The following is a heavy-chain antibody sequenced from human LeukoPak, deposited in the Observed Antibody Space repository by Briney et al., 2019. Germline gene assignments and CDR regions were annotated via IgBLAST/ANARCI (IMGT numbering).Heavy chain of an antibody. CDR2: IYSTGST. V-gene: IGHV4-38-2*02. CDR1: GYNINSGYC. J-gene: IGHJ4*02. CDR3: ASRATVANIYFDY. Sequence: SQTLSLTCSVSGYNINSGYCWAWFRQPPGEGLEWIGSIYSTGSTYVSRSLRSRVTVSTDPSRNQYSLRLRSVTAADTAVYFCASRATVANIYFDYWGQGNVVTVSS. D-gene: IGHD5-12*01.